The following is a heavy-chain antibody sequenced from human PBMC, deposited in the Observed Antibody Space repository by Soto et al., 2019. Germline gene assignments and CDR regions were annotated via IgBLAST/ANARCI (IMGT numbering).Heavy chain of an antibody. J-gene: IGHJ4*02. V-gene: IGHV1-69*02. CDR1: GDTFSFYT. Sequence: QVQLVQSGAEVKKPGSSVKVSCKASGDTFSFYTINWVRQAPGLGLEWMARVTPILSLSNYAQKFQGRVTMTADKSTSTGYMELRSLRSEDTAFYYCATSYGSGYRAFDYWGQGALVTVSS. D-gene: IGHD3-10*01. CDR2: VTPILSLS. CDR3: ATSYGSGYRAFDY.